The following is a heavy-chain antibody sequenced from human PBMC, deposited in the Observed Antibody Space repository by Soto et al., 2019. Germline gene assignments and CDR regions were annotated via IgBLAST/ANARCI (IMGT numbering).Heavy chain of an antibody. J-gene: IGHJ4*02. CDR1: GGSVSSGSYY. D-gene: IGHD4-17*01. CDR2: IYYSGST. CDR3: ARDRDGDRFDY. V-gene: IGHV4-61*01. Sequence: QVQLQESGPGLVKPSETLSLTCTVSGGSVSSGSYYWSWIRQPPGKGLEWIGYIYYSGSTNYNPSLKSRVTISVDTSKNQFSLKLSSVTAADTAVYYCARDRDGDRFDYWGQGTLVTVSS.